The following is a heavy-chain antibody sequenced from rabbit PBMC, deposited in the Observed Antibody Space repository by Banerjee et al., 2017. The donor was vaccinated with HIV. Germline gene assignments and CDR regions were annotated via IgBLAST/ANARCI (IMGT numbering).Heavy chain of an antibody. J-gene: IGHJ4*01. CDR1: GFDFSSYG. D-gene: IGHD6-1*01. Sequence: QEQLVESGGGLVQPGGSLKLSCKASGFDFSSYGVSWVRQAPGKGLEWIGYIDPIFTSAYYASWVNRRFSISRENTQNTVSLQMNSLTAADTATYFCVRDAGDVLYGYVDLNLWGPGTLVTVS. CDR3: VRDAGDVLYGYVDLNL. V-gene: IGHV1S47*01. CDR2: IDPIFTSA.